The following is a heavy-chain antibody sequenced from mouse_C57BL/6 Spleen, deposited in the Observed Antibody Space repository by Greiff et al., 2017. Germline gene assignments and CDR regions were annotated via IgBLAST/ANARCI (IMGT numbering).Heavy chain of an antibody. Sequence: LQQSGASVKISCKASGYAFSSYWMNWVKQRPGKGLEWIGQIYPGDGDTNYNGKFKGKATLTADKSSSTAYMQLSSLTSEDSAVYFCARFKTTASFAYWGQGTLVTVSA. J-gene: IGHJ3*01. CDR1: GYAFSSYW. CDR3: ARFKTTASFAY. V-gene: IGHV1-80*01. CDR2: IYPGDGDT. D-gene: IGHD1-2*01.